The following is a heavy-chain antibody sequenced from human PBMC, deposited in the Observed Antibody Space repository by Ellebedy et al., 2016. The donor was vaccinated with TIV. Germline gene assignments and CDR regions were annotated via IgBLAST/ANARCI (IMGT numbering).Heavy chain of an antibody. Sequence: GGSLRLSXAASGFTFSDYYMSWIRQAPGKGLEWVSYITSSGTYTLYGDSVKGRFTVSRDNAKNSLYLQMNSLRAEDTAVYYCARAVAGSPDCWGQGTLVTVSS. CDR2: ITSSGTYT. CDR1: GFTFSDYY. CDR3: ARAVAGSPDC. D-gene: IGHD6-19*01. V-gene: IGHV3-11*03. J-gene: IGHJ4*02.